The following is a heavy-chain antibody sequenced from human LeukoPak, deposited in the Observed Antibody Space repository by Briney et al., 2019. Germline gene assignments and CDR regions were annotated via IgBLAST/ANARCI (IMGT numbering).Heavy chain of an antibody. CDR1: GVSVSSNSAA. Sequence: KASQTLSLTCAISGVSVSSNSAAWNWIRQSPSRGLEWLGRTYYRSKWYNYYAVSVKSRITIIPDTSKNQFSLQLNYVPPEDTAVYYCAREDEYSSGWFRYFDYWGQGTLVTVSS. J-gene: IGHJ4*02. D-gene: IGHD6-19*01. CDR3: AREDEYSSGWFRYFDY. V-gene: IGHV6-1*01. CDR2: TYYRSKWYN.